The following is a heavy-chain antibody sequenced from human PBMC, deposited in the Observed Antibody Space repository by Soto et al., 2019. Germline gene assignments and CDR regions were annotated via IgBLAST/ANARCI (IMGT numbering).Heavy chain of an antibody. D-gene: IGHD2-8*01. V-gene: IGHV3-30*18. Sequence: HPGGSLRLSCAASGFTLSSYGMHWVRQAPGKGLEWVAVISYDGSNKYYADSVKGRFTISRDNSKNTLYLQMNSLRAEDTAVYYCANPWCMLCGWGQGTLVTVSS. CDR2: ISYDGSNK. CDR1: GFTLSSYG. CDR3: ANPWCMLCG. J-gene: IGHJ4*02.